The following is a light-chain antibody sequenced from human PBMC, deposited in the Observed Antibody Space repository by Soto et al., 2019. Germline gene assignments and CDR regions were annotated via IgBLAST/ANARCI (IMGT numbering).Light chain of an antibody. CDR2: AAS. CDR1: QSVTSGH. Sequence: EIVLTQSPCTLSLSPVERATLSCRASQSVTSGHLAWYQQKPGQAPRLLVFAASGRPGGIPDRFSGSGSGTDFTLTISSLEHEDFAVYYCQHTGTFGPGTKVDI. V-gene: IGKV3-20*01. CDR3: QHTGT. J-gene: IGKJ3*01.